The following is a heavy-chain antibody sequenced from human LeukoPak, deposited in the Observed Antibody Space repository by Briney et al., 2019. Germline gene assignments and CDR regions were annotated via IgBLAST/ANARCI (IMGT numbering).Heavy chain of an antibody. CDR1: GGSFSGYY. Sequence: SETLSLTCAVYGGSFSGYYWGWIRQPPGKGLEWIGSIYYSGSTYYSPSLKSRVTISVDTSKNQFSLKLSSVTAADTAVYYCARHGFSSGWQEVDNWFDPWGQGTLVTVSS. V-gene: IGHV4-39*01. J-gene: IGHJ5*02. CDR2: IYYSGST. D-gene: IGHD6-19*01. CDR3: ARHGFSSGWQEVDNWFDP.